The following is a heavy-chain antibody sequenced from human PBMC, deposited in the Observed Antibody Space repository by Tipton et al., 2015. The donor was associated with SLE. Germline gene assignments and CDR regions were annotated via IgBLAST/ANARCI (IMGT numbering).Heavy chain of an antibody. J-gene: IGHJ4*02. D-gene: IGHD3-22*01. V-gene: IGHV3-23*04. CDR1: GFTFSSYA. Sequence: VQLVQSGGGLVQPGGSLRLSCSASGFTFSSYAMSWVRQAPGKGLEWVSAISGSGGSTYYADSVKGRFTISRDNSKNTLYLQMNSLRAEDTAVYYCAKASYYYDSSGYYYEYWGQGTLVTVSS. CDR2: ISGSGGST. CDR3: AKASYYYDSSGYYYEY.